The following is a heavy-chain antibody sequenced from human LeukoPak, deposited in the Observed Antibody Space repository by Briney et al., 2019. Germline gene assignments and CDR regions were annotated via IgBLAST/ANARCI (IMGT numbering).Heavy chain of an antibody. CDR2: IYSGGST. CDR3: AREVAIAAAGPGLRGYYYYMDV. CDR1: GFTFSSYA. J-gene: IGHJ6*03. V-gene: IGHV3-53*01. Sequence: QPGGSLRLSCAASGFTFSSYAMSWVRQAPGKGLEWVSVIYSGGSTYYADSVKGRFTISRDNSKNTLYLQMNSLRAEDTAVYYCAREVAIAAAGPGLRGYYYYMDVWGKGTTVTVSS. D-gene: IGHD6-13*01.